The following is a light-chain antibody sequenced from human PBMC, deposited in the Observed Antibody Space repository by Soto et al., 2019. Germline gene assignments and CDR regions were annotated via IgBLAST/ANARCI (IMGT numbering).Light chain of an antibody. CDR2: DNN. V-gene: IGLV1-44*01. CDR3: AAWDDSLTGLNV. Sequence: QSVLSQPPSASGTPGQRVAISCSGSSSNIGRNTVNWYQQLPGTAPKLLIYDNNRRPSGVPDRFSGSKSGTPASLAISGLQSEDEADYYCAAWDDSLTGLNVFGTGTKVTVL. CDR1: SSNIGRNT. J-gene: IGLJ1*01.